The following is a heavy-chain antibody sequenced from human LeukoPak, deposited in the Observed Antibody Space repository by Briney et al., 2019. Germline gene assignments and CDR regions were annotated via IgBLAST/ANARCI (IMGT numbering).Heavy chain of an antibody. CDR3: AKGAYRPYYYDSSGYYYYFDY. Sequence: GGSLRLSCAASGFTFSSYGMHWVRQAPGKGLEWVAFIRYDGSNKYYADSVKGRFTISRDNSKNTLYLQMNSLRAEDTAVYYCAKGAYRPYYYDSSGYYYYFDYWGQGTLVTVSP. CDR1: GFTFSSYG. CDR2: IRYDGSNK. D-gene: IGHD3-22*01. V-gene: IGHV3-30*02. J-gene: IGHJ4*02.